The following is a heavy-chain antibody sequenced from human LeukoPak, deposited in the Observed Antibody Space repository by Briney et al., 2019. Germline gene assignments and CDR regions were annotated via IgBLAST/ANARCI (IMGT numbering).Heavy chain of an antibody. J-gene: IGHJ2*01. V-gene: IGHV3-21*01. Sequence: PGGSLRLSCAASGFTFDDYAMHWVRQAPGKGLEWVSSISSSTSYIHYADSVKGRLTISRDNSKNTLYLQMNSLRAEDTAVYYCAKEKFDNWYFDLWGRGTLVTVSS. CDR1: GFTFDDYA. D-gene: IGHD3-9*01. CDR3: AKEKFDNWYFDL. CDR2: ISSSTSYI.